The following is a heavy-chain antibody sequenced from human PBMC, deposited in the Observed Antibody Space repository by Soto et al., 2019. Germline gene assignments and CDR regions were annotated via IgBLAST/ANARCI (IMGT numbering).Heavy chain of an antibody. CDR2: ISYSGST. Sequence: SETLSLTCTVSSGSISRYYWTWIRQPPGKGLEWIGYISYSGSTNYNPSLKSRVTISADTSKNQFSLKLSSVTAADTAVYYCASRVRIDAFDIWGQGTMVTXSS. V-gene: IGHV4-59*08. J-gene: IGHJ3*02. CDR3: ASRVRIDAFDI. D-gene: IGHD1-1*01. CDR1: SGSISRYY.